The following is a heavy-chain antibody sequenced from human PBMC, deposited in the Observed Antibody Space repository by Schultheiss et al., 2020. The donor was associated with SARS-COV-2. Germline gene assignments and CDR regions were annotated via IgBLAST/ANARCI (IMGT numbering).Heavy chain of an antibody. V-gene: IGHV4-61*08. D-gene: IGHD6-13*01. CDR3: ARHEPAIAAAALDY. CDR1: GGSIRSGGYY. CDR2: IYYSGST. J-gene: IGHJ4*02. Sequence: SQTLSLTCTVSGGSIRSGGYYWSWIRQHPGKGLEWIGYIYYSGSTNYNPSLKSRVTISVDTSKNQFSLKLSSVTAADTAVYYCARHEPAIAAAALDYWGQGTLVTVSS.